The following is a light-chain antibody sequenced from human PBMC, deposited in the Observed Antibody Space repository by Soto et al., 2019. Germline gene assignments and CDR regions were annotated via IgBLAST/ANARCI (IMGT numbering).Light chain of an antibody. CDR3: SSYSISTAYL. Sequence: QSALTQPASVSGSPGQSITISCTGTSXDVGGYNYVSWYQLHPGKAPKLMVFEVSNRPSGVSYRFSGSKSGNTASLTISGLQAEDEADYFCSSYSISTAYLFGTGTKDTVL. CDR1: SXDVGGYNY. V-gene: IGLV2-14*01. J-gene: IGLJ1*01. CDR2: EVS.